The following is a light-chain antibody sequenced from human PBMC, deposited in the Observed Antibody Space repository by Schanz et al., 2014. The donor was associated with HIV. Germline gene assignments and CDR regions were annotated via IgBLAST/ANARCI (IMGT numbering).Light chain of an antibody. CDR2: ANN. Sequence: SVLTQPPSASGTPGQRVTISCSGSSSNVGSNTVNWYQHLPGTAPKLLMYANNQRASGVPDRFSGSGSGTSASLAITGLRSEDEADYYCAAWDGSLKVWVFGGGTNLTVL. V-gene: IGLV1-44*01. CDR1: SSNVGSNT. J-gene: IGLJ3*02. CDR3: AAWDGSLKVWV.